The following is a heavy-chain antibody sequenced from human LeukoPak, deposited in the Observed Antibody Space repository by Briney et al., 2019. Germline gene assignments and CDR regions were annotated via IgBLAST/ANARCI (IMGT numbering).Heavy chain of an antibody. Sequence: SGTLSLTCTVSGGSISSYYWSWIRQPAGKGLELIGRIYTSGSTNYNPSLKSRVTMSVDTSKNQFSLKLSSVTAADTAVYYCARGPFPLRLFDYWGQGTLVTVSS. CDR2: IYTSGST. J-gene: IGHJ4*02. V-gene: IGHV4-4*07. CDR1: GGSISSYY. CDR3: ARGPFPLRLFDY. D-gene: IGHD5-12*01.